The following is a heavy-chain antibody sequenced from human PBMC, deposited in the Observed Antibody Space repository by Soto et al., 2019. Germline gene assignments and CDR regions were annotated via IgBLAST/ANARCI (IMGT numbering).Heavy chain of an antibody. V-gene: IGHV4-34*12. Sequence: QVQLQRWGARLLKPSETLSLTCAVYGGSFSGYYWSWIRQPPGKGLEWIGEILHGGSTIYSPSLKSRVTISVDTSKNQFSLELTSVTAADTAVYYCAKPHYDSNTFFSFFDYWGQGTLVTVSS. CDR2: ILHGGST. D-gene: IGHD3-22*01. CDR3: AKPHYDSNTFFSFFDY. J-gene: IGHJ4*02. CDR1: GGSFSGYY.